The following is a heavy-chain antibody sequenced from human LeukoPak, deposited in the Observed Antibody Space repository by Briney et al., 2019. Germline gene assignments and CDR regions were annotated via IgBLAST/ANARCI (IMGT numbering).Heavy chain of an antibody. CDR3: ARGRYGYCSSTSCYPDAFDI. D-gene: IGHD2-2*01. J-gene: IGHJ3*02. CDR2: INPSGGST. CDR1: RYTFTSYY. Sequence: GASVKVSCKASRYTFTSYYMHWVRQAPGQGLGWMGIINPSGGSTSYAQKFQGRVTMTRDTSTSTVYMELSSLRSEDTAVYYCARGRYGYCSSTSCYPDAFDIWGQGTMVTVSS. V-gene: IGHV1-46*01.